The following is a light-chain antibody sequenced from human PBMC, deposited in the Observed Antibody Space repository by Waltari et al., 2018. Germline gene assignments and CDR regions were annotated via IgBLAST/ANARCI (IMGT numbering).Light chain of an antibody. CDR1: AIGTKS. Sequence: SYLLSQPPSVSVAPGQTASISCGGSAIGTKSVPWYQQKAGQAPVMILYYDKRRPSGIPDRFSGSNSGNTATLTITRAEAGDEADYYCHVWDSDIGHRVFGGGTTLTVL. CDR2: YDK. J-gene: IGLJ3*02. V-gene: IGLV3-21*04. CDR3: HVWDSDIGHRV.